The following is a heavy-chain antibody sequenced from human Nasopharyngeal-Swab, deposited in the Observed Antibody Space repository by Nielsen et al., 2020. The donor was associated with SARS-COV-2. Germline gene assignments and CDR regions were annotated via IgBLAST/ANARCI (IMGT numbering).Heavy chain of an antibody. CDR1: SGSFSGYY. CDR3: ARRRYFDWLPSYFDY. CDR2: INHRGST. Sequence: PETLSLTSAVYSGSFSGYYWSWIRQLPGKGLEWIGEINHRGSTNYNPSLKSRVTISLDTSKNQFSLKLRSVTAADTAVYYCARRRYFDWLPSYFDYWGQGTLVTVTS. J-gene: IGHJ4*02. D-gene: IGHD3-9*01. V-gene: IGHV4-34*01.